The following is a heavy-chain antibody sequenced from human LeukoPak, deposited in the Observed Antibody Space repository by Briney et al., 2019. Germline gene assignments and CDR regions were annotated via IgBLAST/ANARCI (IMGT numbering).Heavy chain of an antibody. CDR3: ATVDLTIFGVVITNPYFDY. J-gene: IGHJ4*02. V-gene: IGHV1-24*01. CDR2: FDPEDGET. D-gene: IGHD3-3*01. CDR1: GYTLTELS. Sequence: GASVKVSCKVSGYTLTELSMHWVRQAPGKGLEGMGGFDPEDGETIYAQKFQGRVTMTEDTSTDTAYMELSSLRSEDTAVYYCATVDLTIFGVVITNPYFDYWGQGTLVTVSS.